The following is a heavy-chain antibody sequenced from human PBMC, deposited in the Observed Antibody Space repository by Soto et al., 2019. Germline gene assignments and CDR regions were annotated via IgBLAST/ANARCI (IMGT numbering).Heavy chain of an antibody. CDR3: TTDTRRISVVGVPWDS. CDR2: IKSRSDGGTP. J-gene: IGHJ4*02. Sequence: EVQLEESGGGPVEPGGSLRLSCAASGFTLSNAWMNWVRHTPGRGLEWVGRIKSRSDGGTPDYGAPVKGRFTISRDDSLNTVYLQMNSLTAEDTGVYYCTTDTRRISVVGVPWDSWGQGTLVTVSS. D-gene: IGHD3-3*01. CDR1: GFTLSNAW. V-gene: IGHV3-15*01.